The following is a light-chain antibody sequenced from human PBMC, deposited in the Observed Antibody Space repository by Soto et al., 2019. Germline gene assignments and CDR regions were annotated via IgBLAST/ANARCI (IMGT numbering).Light chain of an antibody. CDR3: SSYTSSSSLLYV. J-gene: IGLJ1*01. Sequence: QSVLTPPASVSGSPVQSITISCTGTSRDVGGYNYVSWYQQHPGKAPKLMIYDVSNRPSGVSNRFSGSKSGNTASLSISGLQAEDEADYYCSSYTSSSSLLYVFGTGTKVTVL. V-gene: IGLV2-14*01. CDR2: DVS. CDR1: SRDVGGYNY.